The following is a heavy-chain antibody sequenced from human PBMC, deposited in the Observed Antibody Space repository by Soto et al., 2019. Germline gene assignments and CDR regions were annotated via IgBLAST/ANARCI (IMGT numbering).Heavy chain of an antibody. CDR2: INHSGST. V-gene: IGHV4-34*01. D-gene: IGHD3-22*01. CDR1: GGSFSGYY. Sequence: SETLSLTCAVYGGSFSGYYWSWIRQPPGKGLEWIGEINHSGSTNYNPSLKSRVTISVDTSKNQFSLKLSSVTAADTAVYYCARGGTRRFTMIVVFWFDPWGQGTLVTVSS. J-gene: IGHJ5*02. CDR3: ARGGTRRFTMIVVFWFDP.